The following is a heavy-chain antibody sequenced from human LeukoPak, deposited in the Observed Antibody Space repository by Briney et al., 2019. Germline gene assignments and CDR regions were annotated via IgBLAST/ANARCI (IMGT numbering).Heavy chain of an antibody. D-gene: IGHD2-2*02. V-gene: IGHV3-43*01. Sequence: GGSLRLSCAASGFTFHDYTMHWVRQAPGKGLEWVSLISWDGGRTYYADSLKGRFTISRDNSKNSLYLQMNSLRTEDTAFYCCARARLGYCSGTSCYTLDYWGQGTLVTVSS. CDR1: GFTFHDYT. CDR2: ISWDGGRT. J-gene: IGHJ4*02. CDR3: ARARLGYCSGTSCYTLDY.